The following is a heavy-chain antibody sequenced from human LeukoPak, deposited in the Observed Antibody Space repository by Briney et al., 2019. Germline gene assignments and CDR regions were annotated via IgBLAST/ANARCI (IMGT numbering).Heavy chain of an antibody. D-gene: IGHD3-16*01. CDR1: GFTFSSYG. J-gene: IGHJ6*03. CDR3: ARVGDYYYYMDV. CDR2: IKQDGSEK. V-gene: IGHV3-7*01. Sequence: GGSLRLSCAASGFTFSSYGMHWVRQAPGKGLEWVANIKQDGSEKYYVDSVKGRFTISRDNTKNSLYLQMNSLRADDTAVYYCARVGDYYYYMDVWGKGATVTISS.